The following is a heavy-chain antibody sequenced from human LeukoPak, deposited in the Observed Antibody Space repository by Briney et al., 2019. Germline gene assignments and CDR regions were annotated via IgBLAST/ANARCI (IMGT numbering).Heavy chain of an antibody. V-gene: IGHV1-69*04. Sequence: SVKVSCKASGGTFSSYAISWVRQAPGQGLEWMGRIIPILGIANYAQKFQGRVTITADKSTSTAYMELSSLRSEDTAVYYCARTYSYGYKPFAYWGQGTLVTVSS. J-gene: IGHJ4*02. D-gene: IGHD5-18*01. CDR3: ARTYSYGYKPFAY. CDR2: IIPILGIA. CDR1: GGTFSSYA.